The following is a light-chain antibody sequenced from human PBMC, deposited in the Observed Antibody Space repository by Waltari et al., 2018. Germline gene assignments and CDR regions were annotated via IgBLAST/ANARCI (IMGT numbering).Light chain of an antibody. CDR2: ENT. CDR1: SSTLGNNY. Sequence: QSVLTQPPSVSAAPGQRVTISCSGGSSTLGNNYVSWYRQFPGTAPKLLIYENTERPSGIPGRSSGSKSGTSATLDITGLQAGDEADYYCGTWDSSLSGAVFGGGTHLTVL. CDR3: GTWDSSLSGAV. V-gene: IGLV1-51*02. J-gene: IGLJ7*01.